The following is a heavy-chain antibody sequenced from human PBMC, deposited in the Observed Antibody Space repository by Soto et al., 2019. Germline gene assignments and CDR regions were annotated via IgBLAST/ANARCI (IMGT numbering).Heavy chain of an antibody. J-gene: IGHJ4*02. Sequence: GESLKISCKGSRYSFTSYKIAWVRQMPGKGLEWMGIIYPGDSVTRYSPSFQGQVTISADKSTSTAYLQMNSLRAEDTAVYYCAKLIVGATPLFDYWGQGTLVTVSS. V-gene: IGHV5-51*01. CDR1: RYSFTSYK. CDR3: AKLIVGATPLFDY. CDR2: IYPGDSVT. D-gene: IGHD1-26*01.